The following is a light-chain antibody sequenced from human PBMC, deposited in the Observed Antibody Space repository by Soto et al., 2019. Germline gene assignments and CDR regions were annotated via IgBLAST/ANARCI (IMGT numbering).Light chain of an antibody. Sequence: QAVVMQPPSVSGAPGQRVTISCTGSSSNIGAGYDVHWYQQLPGTAPKLLIYGNSNRPSGVPDRFSGSKSGTSASLAITGLQAEDEADYYCQSYDSSLSGPVVFGGGTKLTVL. CDR3: QSYDSSLSGPVV. CDR1: SSNIGAGYD. V-gene: IGLV1-40*01. J-gene: IGLJ2*01. CDR2: GNS.